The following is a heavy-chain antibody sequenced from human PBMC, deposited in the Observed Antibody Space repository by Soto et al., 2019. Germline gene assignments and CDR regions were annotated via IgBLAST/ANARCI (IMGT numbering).Heavy chain of an antibody. CDR1: GYTFTTYT. D-gene: IGHD6-19*01. Sequence: ASVKVSCKASGYTFTTYTMHWVRQAPGQRLEWMAWINAGNGNTKYSQKFQGRVTISRDTSASTAYMEMSSLRSEDTAVYYCARGATSDWPFDSWGQGTLVTVSS. V-gene: IGHV1-3*01. J-gene: IGHJ4*02. CDR2: INAGNGNT. CDR3: ARGATSDWPFDS.